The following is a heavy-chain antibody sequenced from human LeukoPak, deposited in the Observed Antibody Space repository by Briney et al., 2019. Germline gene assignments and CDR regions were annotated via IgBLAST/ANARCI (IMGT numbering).Heavy chain of an antibody. V-gene: IGHV4-31*03. J-gene: IGHJ6*02. CDR3: GRDLPGYSYGHRTSGYGMDV. CDR2: IYYSGST. Sequence: SETLSLTCTVSGRSISSCGYYWSWIRQHPGKGLECIGYIYYSGSTYYNPSLKSRVTISVDMSKNQFSLKLSSVTAADTDVYYCGRDLPGYSYGHRTSGYGMDVCGQGTTATVSS. D-gene: IGHD5-18*01. CDR1: GRSISSCGYY.